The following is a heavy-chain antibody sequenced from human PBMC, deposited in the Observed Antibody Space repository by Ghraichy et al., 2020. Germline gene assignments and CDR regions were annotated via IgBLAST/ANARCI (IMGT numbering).Heavy chain of an antibody. CDR1: GFTFSSYE. CDR2: ISASYNNI. D-gene: IGHD2-2*03. V-gene: IGHV3-48*03. Sequence: GSLRLSCAASGFTFSSYEMNWVRQAPGKGLEWVSYISASYNNIYYADSVRGRFTISRDNAKNSLYLQMNSLTAEDTAVYYCARDGYHHYAMDVWGQGTTVTVSS. J-gene: IGHJ6*02. CDR3: ARDGYHHYAMDV.